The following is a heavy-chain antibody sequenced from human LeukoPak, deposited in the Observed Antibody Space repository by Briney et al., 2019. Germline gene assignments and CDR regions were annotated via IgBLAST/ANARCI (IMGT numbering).Heavy chain of an antibody. CDR2: ISSSNNI. V-gene: IGHV3-21*01. J-gene: IGHJ4*02. CDR1: GFTFSTYT. D-gene: IGHD2-2*01. Sequence: GGSLRLSCAASGFTFSTYTMNWVRQAPGKGLEWVSSISSSNNINYADSVKGRFAISRDNAMNSVHLQMNSLRVEDTAVYYCARGYQRPDYWGQGTLITVSS. CDR3: ARGYQRPDY.